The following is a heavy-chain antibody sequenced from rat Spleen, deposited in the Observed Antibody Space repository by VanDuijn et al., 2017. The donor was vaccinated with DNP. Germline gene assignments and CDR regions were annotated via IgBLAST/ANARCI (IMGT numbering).Heavy chain of an antibody. CDR2: IWGDGST. J-gene: IGHJ2*01. Sequence: QVQLKESGPGLVQPSQTLSLTCTVSGFSLTSYGVHWVRQAPGKGLEWMGIIWGDGSTNYNSALKSRLSISRDTSKSQVFLTMNSLQTDDTALYYCAEIGREWGYWGQGVMVTVSS. CDR1: GFSLTSYG. CDR3: AEIGREWGY. D-gene: IGHD1-11*01. V-gene: IGHV2-77*01.